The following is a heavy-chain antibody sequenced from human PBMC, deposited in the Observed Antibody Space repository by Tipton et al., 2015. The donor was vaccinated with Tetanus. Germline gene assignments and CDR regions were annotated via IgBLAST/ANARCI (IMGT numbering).Heavy chain of an antibody. CDR3: ARLREIVSRSGWAFDY. Sequence: TLSLTCTVSGGSISSYYWSWIRQPPGKGLEWIGSVSYSGRTYYNPSLKGRVSMSVDRSKKDFSLRLGSVTAADTAVYYCARLREIVSRSGWAFDYWGQGILVTVSS. D-gene: IGHD5/OR15-5a*01. CDR2: VSYSGRT. J-gene: IGHJ4*02. V-gene: IGHV4-59*04. CDR1: GGSISSYY.